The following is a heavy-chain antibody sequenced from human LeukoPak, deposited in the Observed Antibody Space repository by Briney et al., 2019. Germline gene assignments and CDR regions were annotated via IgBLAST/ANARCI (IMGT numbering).Heavy chain of an antibody. V-gene: IGHV3-48*03. CDR1: GFTFSSYE. J-gene: IGHJ4*02. CDR2: ISSSGTTI. Sequence: HPGGSLRLSCAASGFTFSSYEMNWVRQAPGKGLEWVSHISSSGTTIYYADSVKGRFTISRDNAKNSLYLQMNSLRAEDTAVYYCARYYYDSSGYYQVDYWGQGTLVTVSS. CDR3: ARYYYDSSGYYQVDY. D-gene: IGHD3-22*01.